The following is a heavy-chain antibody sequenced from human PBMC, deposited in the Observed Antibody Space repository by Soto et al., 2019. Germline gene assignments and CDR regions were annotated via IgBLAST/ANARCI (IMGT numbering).Heavy chain of an antibody. Sequence: SETLSLTCTVSGGSISSGGYYWSWIRQHPGKGLEWIGYIYYSGSTYYNPSLKSRVTISVDTSKNQFSLKLSSVTAADTAVYYCARDGWTDGDHFYGMDVWGQGTTVTVSS. J-gene: IGHJ6*02. CDR2: IYYSGST. V-gene: IGHV4-31*03. CDR1: GGSISSGGYY. D-gene: IGHD4-17*01. CDR3: ARDGWTDGDHFYGMDV.